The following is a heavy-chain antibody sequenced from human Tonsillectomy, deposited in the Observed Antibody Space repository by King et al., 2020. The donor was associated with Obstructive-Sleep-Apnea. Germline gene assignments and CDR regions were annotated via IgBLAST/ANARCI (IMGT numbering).Heavy chain of an antibody. D-gene: IGHD3-16*01. CDR2: ISYDGSNK. J-gene: IGHJ4*02. Sequence: VQLVESGGGVVQPGRSLRLSCAASGFTFSSYAMHWVRQAPGKGLEWVAVISYDGSNKYYADSLKGRFTISRDNSKNTLYLQMNSLRAEDTAVYYCARGNYDYVWGSPDYWGQGTLVTVSS. V-gene: IGHV3-30*04. CDR3: ARGNYDYVWGSPDY. CDR1: GFTFSSYA.